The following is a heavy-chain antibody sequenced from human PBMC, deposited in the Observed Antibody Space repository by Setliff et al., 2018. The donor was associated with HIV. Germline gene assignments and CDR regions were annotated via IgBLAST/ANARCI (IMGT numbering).Heavy chain of an antibody. Sequence: GGSLRLSCAASGFTLSNTYMAWVRQAPGKRPEWVSTLYGSGDSYHADSVKGRFTLSRDTSKNTMYLQMNSLRREDTAVYYCAKDGISGGAYPPYYFDYWGHGTLVTVSS. D-gene: IGHD2-15*01. CDR3: AKDGISGGAYPPYYFDY. CDR1: GFTLSNTY. CDR2: LYGSGDS. V-gene: IGHV3-53*05. J-gene: IGHJ4*01.